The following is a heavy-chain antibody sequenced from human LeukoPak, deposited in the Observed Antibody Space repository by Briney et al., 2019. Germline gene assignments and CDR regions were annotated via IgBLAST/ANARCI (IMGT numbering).Heavy chain of an antibody. J-gene: IGHJ4*02. CDR2: TNTNSDKA. CDR1: GYTFTSYD. V-gene: IGHV1-8*01. D-gene: IGHD5-12*01. CDR3: ARGGAGWLRSAFDS. Sequence: ASVKVSCKASGYTFTSYDINWVRQATGQGLEWMAWTNTNSDKAGSAQKFQGRVTMTRNASISTVYMELSSLRFEDTAVYYCARGGAGWLRSAFDSWGQGALVTVSS.